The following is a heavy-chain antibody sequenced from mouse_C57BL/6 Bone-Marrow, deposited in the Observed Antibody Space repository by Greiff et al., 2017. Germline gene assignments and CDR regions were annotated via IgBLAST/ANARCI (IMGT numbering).Heavy chain of an antibody. D-gene: IGHD3-1*01. V-gene: IGHV1-69*01. CDR3: ARGGYYLDY. Sequence: QVHVKQPGAELVMPGASVKLSCKASGYTFTSYWMHWVKQRPGQGLEWIGEIDPSDSYTNYNQKFKGKSTLTVDKSSSTAYMQLRSLTSEDSAVYYCARGGYYLDYWGQGTTLTVSS. CDR2: IDPSDSYT. CDR1: GYTFTSYW. J-gene: IGHJ2*01.